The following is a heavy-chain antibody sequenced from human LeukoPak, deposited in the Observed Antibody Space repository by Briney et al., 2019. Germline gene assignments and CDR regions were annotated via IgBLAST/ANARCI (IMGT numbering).Heavy chain of an antibody. J-gene: IGHJ3*02. CDR2: IYTSGST. CDR3: ARDGSSSWAFDI. CDR1: GGSISSGSYY. Sequence: SETLSLTCTVSGGSISSGSYYWSWIRQPAGKGLDWIGRIYTSGSTNYNPSLKSRVTISVDTSKNQFSLKLSSVTAADTAVYYCARDGSSSWAFDIWGQGTMVTVSS. D-gene: IGHD6-6*01. V-gene: IGHV4-61*02.